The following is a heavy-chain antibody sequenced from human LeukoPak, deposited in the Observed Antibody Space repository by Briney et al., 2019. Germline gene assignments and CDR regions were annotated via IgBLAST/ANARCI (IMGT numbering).Heavy chain of an antibody. V-gene: IGHV4-59*01. CDR3: ARGVVVAAIDAFDI. J-gene: IGHJ3*02. CDR2: IYYSGST. CDR1: GGSISSYY. Sequence: SGTLSLTCTVSGGSISSYYWSWIRQPPGKGLEWIGYIYYSGSTNYNPSLKSRVTMSVDTSKNQFSLKLSSVTAADTAVYYCARGVVVAAIDAFDIWGQGTMVTVSS. D-gene: IGHD2-15*01.